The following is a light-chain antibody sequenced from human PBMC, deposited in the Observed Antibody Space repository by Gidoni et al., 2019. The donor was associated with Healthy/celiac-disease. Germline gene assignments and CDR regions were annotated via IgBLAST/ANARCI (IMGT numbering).Light chain of an antibody. Sequence: IVSTQYPATLSLSPGERATLSCRASQSVSSYLAWYQQKPGQAPMLLIYDASNRATGIPARFSGSGSGTDFTLTISSLEPEDFAVYYCQQRSNWLALTFGGGTKVEIK. J-gene: IGKJ4*01. CDR2: DAS. V-gene: IGKV3-11*01. CDR3: QQRSNWLALT. CDR1: QSVSSY.